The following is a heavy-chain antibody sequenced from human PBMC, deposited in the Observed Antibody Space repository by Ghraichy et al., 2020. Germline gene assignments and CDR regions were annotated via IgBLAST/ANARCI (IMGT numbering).Heavy chain of an antibody. Sequence: ASVKVSCKASGYTFTNYGISWVRQAPGQGLEWMGWISAYNANTNYAQKLQGRVTMTTDTSTSTAYMEVRSLRSDDTAVYYCARENNDIVIIPGAIRYYYYGMDVWGQGTTVTVSS. J-gene: IGHJ6*02. CDR1: GYTFTNYG. CDR2: ISAYNANT. V-gene: IGHV1-18*04. D-gene: IGHD2-2*01. CDR3: ARENNDIVIIPGAIRYYYYGMDV.